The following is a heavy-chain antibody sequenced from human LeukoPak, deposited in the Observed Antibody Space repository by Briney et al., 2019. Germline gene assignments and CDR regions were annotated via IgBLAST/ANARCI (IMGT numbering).Heavy chain of an antibody. CDR1: GGTFSSYA. V-gene: IGHV1-69*13. J-gene: IGHJ5*02. CDR3: ARDGGTQYYYDSSGYYHYNWFDP. CDR2: IIPIFGTA. Sequence: ASVKVSCKASGGTFSSYAISWVRQAPGQGLEWMGGIIPIFGTANYAQKFQGRVTITADESTSTAYMELSSLRSEDTAVYYCARDGGTQYYYDSSGYYHYNWFDPWGQGTLVTVSS. D-gene: IGHD3-22*01.